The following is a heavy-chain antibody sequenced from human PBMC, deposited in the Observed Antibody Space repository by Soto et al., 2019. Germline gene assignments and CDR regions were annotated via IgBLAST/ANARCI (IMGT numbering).Heavy chain of an antibody. D-gene: IGHD3-22*01. CDR2: ISAYNGNT. V-gene: IGHV1-18*01. Sequence: ASVKVSCKASGYTFTSYGISWVRQAPGQGLEWMGWISAYNGNTNYAQKLQGRVTMTTDTSTSTAYMERRSLRSDDTAVYYCAGGYVSSGFGGFDPWGQGTLVTVSS. CDR1: GYTFTSYG. CDR3: AGGYVSSGFGGFDP. J-gene: IGHJ5*02.